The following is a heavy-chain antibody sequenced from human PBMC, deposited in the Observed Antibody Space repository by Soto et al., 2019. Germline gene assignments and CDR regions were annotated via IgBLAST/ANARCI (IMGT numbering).Heavy chain of an antibody. Sequence: EVRLVESGGGLVKPGGSLRVSCAASGFNFNTYSMNWVRQAPGKGLQLVSFISASGAYKDYADAVRGRFTISRDNAKQSVFLEMNSLTADDTAIYYCAGERSALPGARDAMDVWGQGTTVTVSS. CDR1: GFNFNTYS. D-gene: IGHD1-26*01. CDR2: ISASGAYK. V-gene: IGHV3-21*02. CDR3: AGERSALPGARDAMDV. J-gene: IGHJ6*02.